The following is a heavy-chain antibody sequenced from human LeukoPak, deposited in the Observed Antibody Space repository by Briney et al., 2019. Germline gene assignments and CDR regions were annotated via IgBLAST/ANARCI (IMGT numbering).Heavy chain of an antibody. J-gene: IGHJ4*02. D-gene: IGHD5-12*01. V-gene: IGHV1-8*01. CDR2: MNPNSGNT. CDR3: ARWMATISNFDY. Sequence: ASVKVSCKASGYTFTSYDINWVRQATGQGVGWMGWMNPNSGNTGYTQKFQGRVTFTRNTSISTAYMELSSLRFDDTAVYYCARWMATISNFDYWGQGTLVTVSS. CDR1: GYTFTSYD.